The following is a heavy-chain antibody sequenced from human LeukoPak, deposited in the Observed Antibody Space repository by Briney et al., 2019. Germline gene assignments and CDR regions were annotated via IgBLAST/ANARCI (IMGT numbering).Heavy chain of an antibody. CDR1: GYTFTGYY. CDR2: INPNSGNT. J-gene: IGHJ4*02. CDR3: ARGFESFDY. V-gene: IGHV1-8*03. Sequence: ASVKVSCKASGYTFTGYYMHWVRQAPGQGLEWMGWINPNSGNTGYAQKFQGRVTITRNTSISTAYMELSSLRSEDTAVYYCARGFESFDYWGQGTLVTVSS.